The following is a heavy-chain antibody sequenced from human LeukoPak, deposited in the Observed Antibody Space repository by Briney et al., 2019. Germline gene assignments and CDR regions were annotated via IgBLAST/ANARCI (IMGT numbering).Heavy chain of an antibody. V-gene: IGHV3-7*01. CDR2: IKQDGSEK. Sequence: GGSLSLSCAASGFTFSSYWMSWVRQAPGKGLEWVANIKQDGSEKYYVDSVRGRFTISRDNAENSLYLQMNSLRAEDTAVYYCARVDPLLSFDIWGQGTMVTVSS. J-gene: IGHJ3*02. CDR1: GFTFSSYW. D-gene: IGHD2-21*01. CDR3: ARVDPLLSFDI.